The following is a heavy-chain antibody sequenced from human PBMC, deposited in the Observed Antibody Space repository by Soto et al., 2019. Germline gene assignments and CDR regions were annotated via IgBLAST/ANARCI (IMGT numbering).Heavy chain of an antibody. CDR2: IYHSGST. J-gene: IGHJ3*02. V-gene: IGHV4-30-2*01. Sequence: SETLSLTCAVSGGSISSGGYSWSWIRQPPGKGLEWIGYIYHSGSTYYNPSLKSRVTISVDRSKNQFSLKLSSVTAADTAVYYCARYDSSGYGAFEIWGQGTMVTVSS. D-gene: IGHD3-22*01. CDR1: GGSISSGGYS. CDR3: ARYDSSGYGAFEI.